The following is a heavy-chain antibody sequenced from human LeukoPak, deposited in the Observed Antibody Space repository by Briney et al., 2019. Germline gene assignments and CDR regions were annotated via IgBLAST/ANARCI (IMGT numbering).Heavy chain of an antibody. Sequence: SETLSLTCTVSGGSISSSSYYWDWIRQPPGKGLEWIGTIYYSGTTYYNPSLKSRVTKSVDTSRNQFSLKLSSVTATDTAVYYCARMIGDDAFDIWGQGTMVTVSS. D-gene: IGHD3-22*01. CDR3: ARMIGDDAFDI. J-gene: IGHJ3*02. CDR1: GGSISSSSYY. V-gene: IGHV4-39*01. CDR2: IYYSGTT.